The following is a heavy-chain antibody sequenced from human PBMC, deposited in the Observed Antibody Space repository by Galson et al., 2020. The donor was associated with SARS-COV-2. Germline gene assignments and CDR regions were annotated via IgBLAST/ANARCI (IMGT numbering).Heavy chain of an antibody. Sequence: GGSLRLSCAASGFTFSSYAMHWVRQAPSKGLEWVAVISYDGSNKYYADSVKGRFTISRDNSKNTLYLQMNSLRAEDTAVYYCARYFNGGYLFDYWGQGTLVTVSS. CDR2: ISYDGSNK. CDR3: ARYFNGGYLFDY. D-gene: IGHD5-12*01. J-gene: IGHJ4*02. V-gene: IGHV3-30-3*01. CDR1: GFTFSSYA.